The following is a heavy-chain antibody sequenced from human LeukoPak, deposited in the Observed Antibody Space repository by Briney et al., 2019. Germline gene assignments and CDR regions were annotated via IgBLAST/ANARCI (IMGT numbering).Heavy chain of an antibody. CDR3: ARRITIFGARQTFFDY. CDR1: GGSISSYY. Sequence: SETLSLTCTVSGGSISSYYWSWIRQPPGKGLEWIGYIYYSGSTNYNPSLKSRVTISVDTSKNQFSLKLSSVTAADAAVYCCARRITIFGARQTFFDYWGQGTLVNVSS. D-gene: IGHD3-3*01. V-gene: IGHV4-59*12. J-gene: IGHJ4*02. CDR2: IYYSGST.